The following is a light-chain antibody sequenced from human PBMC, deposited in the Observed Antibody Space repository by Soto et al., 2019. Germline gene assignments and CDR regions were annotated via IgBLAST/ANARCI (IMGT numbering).Light chain of an antibody. Sequence: DIQLTQSPSTLSASVGDRVTLTCLASQSISSWLAWYQQKPGKAPKLLIYKASSLESGVPSRFSGSGSGTEFTLTISSLQSEDFAVYYCQHYNSYSEAFGQGTKVDI. CDR3: QHYNSYSEA. CDR2: KAS. CDR1: QSISSW. J-gene: IGKJ1*01. V-gene: IGKV1-5*03.